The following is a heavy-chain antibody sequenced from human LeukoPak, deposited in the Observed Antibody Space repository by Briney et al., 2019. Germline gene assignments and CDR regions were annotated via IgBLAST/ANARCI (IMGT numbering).Heavy chain of an antibody. CDR1: GYSISSGYY. CDR2: IRSKAYGGTT. Sequence: LSLTCTVSGYSISSGYYWGWFRQAPGKGLEWVGFIRSKAYGGTTEYAASVKGRFTISRDDSKSIAYLQMNSLKTEDTAVYYCTYCGGDCHSEVAFDIWGQGTMVTVSS. J-gene: IGHJ3*02. CDR3: TYCGGDCHSEVAFDI. D-gene: IGHD2-21*02. V-gene: IGHV3-49*03.